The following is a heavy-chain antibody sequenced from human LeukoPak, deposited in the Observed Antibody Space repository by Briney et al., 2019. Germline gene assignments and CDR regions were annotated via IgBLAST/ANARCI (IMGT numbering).Heavy chain of an antibody. CDR1: GGTFSSYA. V-gene: IGHV1-69*01. CDR3: AREGGIVVVTAIRPYGMDV. CDR2: IIPIFGTA. Sequence: SVKVSCKASGGTFSSYAISWVRQAPGQGLEWMGGIIPIFGTANYAQKFQGRVTITADESTSTAYMELSSLRSEDTAVYYCAREGGIVVVTAIRPYGMDVWGQGTTVTVSS. D-gene: IGHD2-21*02. J-gene: IGHJ6*02.